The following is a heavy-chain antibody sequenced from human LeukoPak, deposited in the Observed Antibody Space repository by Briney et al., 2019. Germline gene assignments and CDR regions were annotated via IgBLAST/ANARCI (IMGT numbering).Heavy chain of an antibody. CDR2: IYYSGST. J-gene: IGHJ4*02. Sequence: PSETLSLTCTVSGGSISSYYWSWIRQPPGKGLEWIGYIYYSGSTNYNPSLKSRVTISVDTSKNQFSLKLSSVTAADTAVYYCAVGRDYYDSSGYYSDDYWGQGTLVTVSS. CDR3: AVGRDYYDSSGYYSDDY. CDR1: GGSISSYY. V-gene: IGHV4-59*01. D-gene: IGHD3-22*01.